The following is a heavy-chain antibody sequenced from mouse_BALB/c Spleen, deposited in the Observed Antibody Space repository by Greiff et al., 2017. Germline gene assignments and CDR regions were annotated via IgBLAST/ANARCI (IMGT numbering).Heavy chain of an antibody. J-gene: IGHJ4*01. CDR1: GFTFSSYG. Sequence: EVKLVESGGDLVKPGGSLKLSCAASGFTFSSYGMSWVRQTPDKRLEWVATISSGGSYTYYPDSVKGRFTISRDNAKNTLYLQMSSLKSEDTAMYYCARREYYYAMDYWGQGTSVTVSS. CDR3: ARREYYYAMDY. V-gene: IGHV5-6*02. CDR2: ISSGGSYT.